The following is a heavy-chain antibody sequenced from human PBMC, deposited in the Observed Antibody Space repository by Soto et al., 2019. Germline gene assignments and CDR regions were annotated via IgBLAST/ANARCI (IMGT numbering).Heavy chain of an antibody. J-gene: IGHJ4*02. CDR3: AKERDIVVVVAPLDY. CDR2: ISYDGSNK. CDR1: GFTFSSYG. D-gene: IGHD2-15*01. V-gene: IGHV3-30*18. Sequence: QVQLVESGGGVVQPGRSLRLSCAAFGFTFSSYGMHWVRQAPGKGLEWVAVISYDGSNKYYADSVKGRFTISRDNSKNTLYLQMNSLRAEDTAVYYCAKERDIVVVVAPLDYWGQGTLVTVSS.